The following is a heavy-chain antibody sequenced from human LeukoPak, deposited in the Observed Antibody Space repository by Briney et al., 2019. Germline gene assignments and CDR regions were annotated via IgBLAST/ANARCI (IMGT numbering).Heavy chain of an antibody. D-gene: IGHD4/OR15-4a*01. V-gene: IGHV3-23*01. CDR2: IGGSGSAA. J-gene: IGHJ4*02. CDR3: ARLDIWGYYFDF. Sequence: PGGSLRLSCAASGFTFSSYAMTWVRQAPGKGLEWLSTIGGSGSAAYYADSVKGRFTISRDNSKNTLYLQMSSLRAEDTAIYYCARLDIWGYYFDFWGQGSLVTVSS. CDR1: GFTFSSYA.